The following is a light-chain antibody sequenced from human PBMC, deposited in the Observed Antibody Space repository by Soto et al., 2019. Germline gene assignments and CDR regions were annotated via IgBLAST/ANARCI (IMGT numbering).Light chain of an antibody. V-gene: IGLV2-14*01. CDR1: SSDVGGYNY. J-gene: IGLJ2*01. Sequence: QSALTQPASVSGSPGQSITISCTGTSSDVGGYNYVSWYQQHPGKAPNLMIDDVSNRPSVVSHRFSGSNSGTTASLTISGLQAEDDADYNCSSDTSRTAPVVFGGGTQVTVL. CDR3: SSDTSRTAPVV. CDR2: DVS.